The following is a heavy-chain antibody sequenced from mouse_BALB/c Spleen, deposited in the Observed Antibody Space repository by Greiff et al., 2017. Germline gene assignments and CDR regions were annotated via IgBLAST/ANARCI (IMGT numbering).Heavy chain of an antibody. J-gene: IGHJ3*01. CDR3: ARDYGSGYDWFAY. V-gene: IGHV1S130*01. D-gene: IGHD1-1*01. Sequence: VQLQQPGSVLVRPGGSVKLSCKASGYTFTSSWMHWAKQRPGQGLEWIGEIHPNSGSTNYNERFKGKATVTVDTSSSTAYVDLSSLTSEDSAVYYCARDYGSGYDWFAYWGQGTLVTVSS. CDR2: IHPNSGST. CDR1: GYTFTSSW.